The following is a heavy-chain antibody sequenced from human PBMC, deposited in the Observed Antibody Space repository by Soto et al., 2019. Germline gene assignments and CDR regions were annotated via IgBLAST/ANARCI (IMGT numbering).Heavy chain of an antibody. V-gene: IGHV1-8*01. CDR1: GYTFTNYD. Sequence: QVQLVQSGAEVKKPGASVKVSCKASGYTFTNYDINWVRQATGQGLEWMGWMNPKSGNTGYAQQFKGRVIMTRSTSISTAYMELSSLKSEDTAVYYCVRVYGEIDYWGQGTLVTVSS. CDR3: VRVYGEIDY. J-gene: IGHJ4*02. CDR2: MNPKSGNT. D-gene: IGHD4-17*01.